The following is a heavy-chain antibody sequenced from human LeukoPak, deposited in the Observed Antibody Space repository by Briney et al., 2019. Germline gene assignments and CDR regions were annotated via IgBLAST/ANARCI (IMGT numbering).Heavy chain of an antibody. CDR2: INHSGST. D-gene: IGHD1-26*01. CDR1: GGSISSSSYY. Sequence: PSETLSLTCTVSGGSISSSSYYWSWIRQPPGKGLEWIGEINHSGSTNYNPSLKSRVTISVDTSKNQFSLKLSSVTAADTAVYYCARGARYSGSHPFGYWGQGTLVTVSS. CDR3: ARGARYSGSHPFGY. V-gene: IGHV4-39*07. J-gene: IGHJ4*02.